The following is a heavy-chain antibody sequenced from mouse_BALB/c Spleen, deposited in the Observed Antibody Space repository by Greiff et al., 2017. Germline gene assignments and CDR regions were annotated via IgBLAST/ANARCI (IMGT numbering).Heavy chain of an antibody. J-gene: IGHJ2*01. CDR3: TRGGLYYFDY. Sequence: EVQRVESGGGLVQPGGSMKLSCVASGFTFSNYWMNWVRQSPEKGLEWVAEIRLKSNNYATHYAESVKGRFTISRDDSKSSVYLQMNNLRAEDTGIYYCTRGGLYYFDYWGQGTTLTVSS. V-gene: IGHV6-6*02. CDR2: IRLKSNNYAT. CDR1: GFTFSNYW.